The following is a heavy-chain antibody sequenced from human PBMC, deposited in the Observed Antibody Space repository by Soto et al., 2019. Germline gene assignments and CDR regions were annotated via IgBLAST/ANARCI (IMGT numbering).Heavy chain of an antibody. Sequence: GGSLRLSCAASGFTFSSYLMSWVRQAPGKGLEWVANIKQDGSEKYYVDSVKGRFTISRDNAKNSLYLQMNSLRAEDTAVYYCAREDYYGSGSYSHYYYGMDVWGQGTTVTVSS. CDR1: GFTFSSYL. CDR2: IKQDGSEK. V-gene: IGHV3-7*03. D-gene: IGHD3-10*01. CDR3: AREDYYGSGSYSHYYYGMDV. J-gene: IGHJ6*02.